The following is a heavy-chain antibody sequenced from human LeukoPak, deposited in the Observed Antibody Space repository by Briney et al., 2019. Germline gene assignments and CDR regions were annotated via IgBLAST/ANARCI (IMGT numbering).Heavy chain of an antibody. D-gene: IGHD1-1*01. J-gene: IGHJ4*02. CDR3: ANEVRPNDY. CDR1: GFTFSSHA. Sequence: PGGSLRLSCAASGFTFSSHAMCWVRQAPGKGLEWVSSIDISGGSTYYADSVQGRFTISRDNSKNTLYLEMNSLRAEDTALYYCANEVRPNDYWGQGTLVTV. V-gene: IGHV3-23*01. CDR2: IDISGGST.